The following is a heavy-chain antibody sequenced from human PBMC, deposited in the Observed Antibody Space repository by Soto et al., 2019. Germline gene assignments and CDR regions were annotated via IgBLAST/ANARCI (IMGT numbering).Heavy chain of an antibody. J-gene: IGHJ3*02. Sequence: PSETLSLTCTASSGSIGSGIWWSWARQPPGKGLEWIGELYHTGSTNYNPSLKSRVTISVDTSKNQFSLKLSSVTAADTAVYYCATGPVTHDAFDIWGQGTMVTVSS. D-gene: IGHD4-17*01. CDR1: SGSIGSGIW. CDR2: LYHTGST. V-gene: IGHV4-4*02. CDR3: ATGPVTHDAFDI.